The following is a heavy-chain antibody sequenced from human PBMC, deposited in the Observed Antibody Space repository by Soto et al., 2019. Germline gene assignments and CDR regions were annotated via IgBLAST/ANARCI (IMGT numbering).Heavy chain of an antibody. V-gene: IGHV4-31*03. CDR3: ARDRLMATAGTARHYFGLDV. CDR2: IYYSGNT. CDR1: GGSIRSGGYY. D-gene: IGHD5-18*01. J-gene: IGHJ6*02. Sequence: QVQLQESGPGLVKPSQTLSLTCTVSGGSIRSGGYYWSWVRQNPRKGLEWIGNIYYSGNTYYNPSLKSRLTISVDPSKNQFSLNLGSVTAADTAVYYCARDRLMATAGTARHYFGLDVWSQGTTVTVSS.